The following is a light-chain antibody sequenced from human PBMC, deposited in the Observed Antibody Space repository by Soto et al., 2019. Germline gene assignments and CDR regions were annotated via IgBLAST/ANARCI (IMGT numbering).Light chain of an antibody. CDR2: DAS. CDR1: QSINSW. Sequence: DLQMNPSPSTLSASVGDRVTITCRASQSINSWLAWYQQKPGKAPKLLMYDASSLESGVPSRFSGSGSGTEFTLTISSLQPDDFATYYCQQYSSYTWTFGQGTKVDIK. CDR3: QQYSSYTWT. V-gene: IGKV1-5*01. J-gene: IGKJ1*01.